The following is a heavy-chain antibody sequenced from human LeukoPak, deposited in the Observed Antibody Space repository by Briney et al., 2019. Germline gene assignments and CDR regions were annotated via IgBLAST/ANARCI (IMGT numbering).Heavy chain of an antibody. CDR1: GGSLSSGTFY. D-gene: IGHD3-10*01. V-gene: IGHV4-61*01. CDR3: ARYSYDLGNFCQFDF. J-gene: IGHJ4*02. Sequence: SSEALSLTCTVSGGSLSSGTFYWSWIRQPPGKGLEWIGYFYYTGGTHYNPSLKSRVTISADTSRNQFSLKLSSVTAADTAVYYCARYSYDLGNFCQFDFWGQGTLVTVSS. CDR2: FYYTGGT.